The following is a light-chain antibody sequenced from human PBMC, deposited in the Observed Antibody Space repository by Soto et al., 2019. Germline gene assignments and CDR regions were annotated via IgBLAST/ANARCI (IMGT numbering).Light chain of an antibody. Sequence: DIQMTQSPSSLSASVGDRVTITCQTSQSINTYLNWYQQKPGKAPKLLIYGASSLQSGVPLRFSGSGSGTDFTLTISSLEPEDFATYYCLQDYNYPRTFGQGTKVDIK. V-gene: IGKV1-39*01. CDR2: GAS. CDR1: QSINTY. J-gene: IGKJ1*01. CDR3: LQDYNYPRT.